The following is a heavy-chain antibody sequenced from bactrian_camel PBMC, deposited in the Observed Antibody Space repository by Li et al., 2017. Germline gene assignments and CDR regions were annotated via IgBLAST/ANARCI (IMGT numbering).Heavy chain of an antibody. V-gene: IGHV3S42*01. D-gene: IGHD3*01. J-gene: IGHJ4*01. CDR3: AARPTRVYAHRDCARIDYPYDH. CDR1: GFAFSWSP. Sequence: VQLVESGGGLVQPGGSLRLSYAASGFAFSWSPMNWVRQAPGKEREWVAGIDDEGTTSYSNSVKGRFVISKDSAKLTLILQMNSLKPDDSAMYFCAARPTRVYAHRDCARIDYPYDHWGQGTQVTVS. CDR2: IDDEGTT.